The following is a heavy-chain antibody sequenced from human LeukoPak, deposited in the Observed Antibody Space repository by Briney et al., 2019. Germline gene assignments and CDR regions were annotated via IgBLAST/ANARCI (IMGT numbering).Heavy chain of an antibody. V-gene: IGHV3-7*01. D-gene: IGHD6-19*01. CDR2: IKQDESEK. Sequence: GGSLRLSCAASGFTFTRYWMSWVRQAPGKGLEWVANIKQDESEKFYVGSVKGRFTISRDNAKNSLYLQMNSLRAEDTAVYYCARDGSGLLNYYFDYWGQGTLVTVSS. J-gene: IGHJ4*02. CDR1: GFTFTRYW. CDR3: ARDGSGLLNYYFDY.